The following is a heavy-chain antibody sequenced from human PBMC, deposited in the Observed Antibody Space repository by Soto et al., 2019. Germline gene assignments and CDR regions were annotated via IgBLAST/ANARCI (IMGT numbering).Heavy chain of an antibody. V-gene: IGHV1-69*13. CDR3: ARNILTGYYYYYYGMDV. CDR2: IIPIFGTA. J-gene: IGHJ6*02. D-gene: IGHD3-9*01. CDR1: GGTFSSYA. Sequence: SVKVSCKASGGTFSSYAISWVRQAPGQGLEWMGGIIPIFGTANYAQKFQGRVTITADESTSTAYMELSSLRSEDTAVYYCARNILTGYYYYYYGMDVWGQGTTVTVSS.